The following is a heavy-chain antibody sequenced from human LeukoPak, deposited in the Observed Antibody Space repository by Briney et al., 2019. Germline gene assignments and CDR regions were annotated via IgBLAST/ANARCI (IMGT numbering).Heavy chain of an antibody. CDR3: ARERYSSGWHGRRYFDY. Sequence: SETLSLTCTVSGGSISSYYWGWIRQPPGKGLEWIGYIYYSGSTNYNPSLKSRVTISVDTSKNQFSLKLSSVTAADTAVYYCARERYSSGWHGRRYFDYWGQGTLVTVSS. D-gene: IGHD6-19*01. V-gene: IGHV4-59*01. J-gene: IGHJ4*02. CDR2: IYYSGST. CDR1: GGSISSYY.